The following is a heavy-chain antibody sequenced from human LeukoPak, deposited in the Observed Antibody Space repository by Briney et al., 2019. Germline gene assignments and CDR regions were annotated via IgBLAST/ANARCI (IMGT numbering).Heavy chain of an antibody. Sequence: ASVKVSCKASGGTFSSYAISWVRQAPGQGLEWMGIINPSGGSTSYAQKFQGRVTMTRDTSTSTVYMELSSLRSEDTAVYYCARAHSSSAYYYDSSDPFDYWGQGTLVTVSS. CDR1: GGTFSSYA. J-gene: IGHJ4*02. D-gene: IGHD3-22*01. CDR3: ARAHSSSAYYYDSSDPFDY. CDR2: INPSGGST. V-gene: IGHV1-46*03.